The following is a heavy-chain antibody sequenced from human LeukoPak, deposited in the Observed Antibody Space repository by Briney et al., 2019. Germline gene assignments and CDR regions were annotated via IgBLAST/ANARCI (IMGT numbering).Heavy chain of an antibody. V-gene: IGHV4-39*07. J-gene: IGHJ4*02. D-gene: IGHD3-22*01. CDR3: ARVYYDSSGYYYFDY. Sequence: SSETLSLTCTVSGGSISSSSYYWGWIRQPPGKGLEWIGSIYYSGSTYYNPSLKSRVTISVDTSKNQFSLKLSSVTAADTAVYYCARVYYDSSGYYYFDYWGQGTLVTVSS. CDR2: IYYSGST. CDR1: GGSISSSSYY.